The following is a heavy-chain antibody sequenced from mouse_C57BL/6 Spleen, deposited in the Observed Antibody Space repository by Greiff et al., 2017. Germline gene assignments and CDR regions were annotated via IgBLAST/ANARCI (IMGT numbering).Heavy chain of an antibody. Sequence: VQLQQPGAELVRPGTSVKLSCKASGYTFTSYWMYWVKQRPGQGLEWIGVIDPSDSYTNYNQKFKGNATLTVDTSSSTAYMQLSSLTSECSAVYYCARGAIDYWGQGTSVTVSS. V-gene: IGHV1-59*01. J-gene: IGHJ4*01. CDR2: IDPSDSYT. CDR3: ARGAIDY. CDR1: GYTFTSYW.